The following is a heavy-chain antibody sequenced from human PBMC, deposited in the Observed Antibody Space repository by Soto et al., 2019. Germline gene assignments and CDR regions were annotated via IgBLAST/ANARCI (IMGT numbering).Heavy chain of an antibody. CDR1: GFTFSSYA. D-gene: IGHD6-6*01. V-gene: IGHV3-23*01. Sequence: PGGSLRLSCAASGFTFSSYAMSWVRQAPGKGLEWVSAISGSGGSTYYADSVKGRFTISRDNSKNTLYLQMNSLRAEDTAVYYCAKDTNSSSWYYGTDVWGQGTTVTVAS. J-gene: IGHJ6*02. CDR2: ISGSGGST. CDR3: AKDTNSSSWYYGTDV.